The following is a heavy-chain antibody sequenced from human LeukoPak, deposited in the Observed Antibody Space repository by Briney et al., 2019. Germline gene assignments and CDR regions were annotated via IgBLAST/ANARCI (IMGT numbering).Heavy chain of an antibody. Sequence: SETLSLTCTVSGGSVSSGSYYWSWIRQPPGKGLEWIGYIYYSGSTNYNPSLKSRVTISVDTSKNQFSLKLSSVTAADTAVYYCARRRGSSFAFYYFDYWGQGTLVTVSS. J-gene: IGHJ4*02. CDR3: ARRRGSSFAFYYFDY. CDR2: IYYSGST. D-gene: IGHD6-13*01. V-gene: IGHV4-61*01. CDR1: GGSVSSGSYY.